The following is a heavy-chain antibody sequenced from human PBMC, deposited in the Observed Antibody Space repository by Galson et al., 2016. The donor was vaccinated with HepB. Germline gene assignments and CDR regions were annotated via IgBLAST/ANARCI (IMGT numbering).Heavy chain of an antibody. CDR3: ATVGSYTTSSLYYYYYFGMDV. Sequence: SVKVSCKVSGNSLAELFIHWVRLAPGKGLEWMGGFDPEDGETTYAQKFQGRVSMTEDTSTDTGYMELSSLRYDDTAVYYCATVGSYTTSSLYYYYYFGMDVWGKGTPVTVSS. CDR2: FDPEDGET. CDR1: GNSLAELF. D-gene: IGHD3-10*01. J-gene: IGHJ6*04. V-gene: IGHV1-24*01.